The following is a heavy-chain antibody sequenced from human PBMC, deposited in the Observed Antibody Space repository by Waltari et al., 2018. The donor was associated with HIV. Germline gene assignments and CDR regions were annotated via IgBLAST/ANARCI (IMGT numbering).Heavy chain of an antibody. CDR1: GGSISDPF. J-gene: IGHJ4*02. CDR2: VSSTGNA. CDR3: ARVKAYYYDNSGFYFFDY. D-gene: IGHD3-22*01. Sequence: QVQLQESGPGLVKPSETLSLTCSFPGGSISDPFWSWTRLPPGKGLERVGHVSSTGNAKYNPSLQSRVAISVDTSKSQFSLRLTSVTAADTAVYFCARVKAYYYDNSGFYFFDYWGQGTLVTVSS. V-gene: IGHV4-59*11.